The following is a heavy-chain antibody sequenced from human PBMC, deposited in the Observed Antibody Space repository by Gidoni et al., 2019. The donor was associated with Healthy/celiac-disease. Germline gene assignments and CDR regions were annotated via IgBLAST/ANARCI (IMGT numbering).Heavy chain of an antibody. CDR2: IWYDGSNN. J-gene: IGHJ4*02. D-gene: IGHD2-2*01. CDR3: ARSTPLDY. CDR1: GFTVSSYG. Sequence: QVQLVEAGGGVVQPGRSLRLPCAASGFTVSSYGMHWVLQGPGKGLEWVAVIWYDGSNNYYADSVKGRFTISRDNSKNTLYLQMNSLRAEDTAVYYCARSTPLDYWGQGTLVTVSS. V-gene: IGHV3-33*01.